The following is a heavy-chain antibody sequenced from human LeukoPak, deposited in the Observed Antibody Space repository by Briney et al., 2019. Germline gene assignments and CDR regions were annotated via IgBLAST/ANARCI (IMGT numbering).Heavy chain of an antibody. V-gene: IGHV3-23*01. CDR1: GVTFSSYA. Sequence: GGSLRLSCAASGVTFSSYAMTWVRQAPGKGLEWVSGISGSGGGTYYADSVKGRFTISRDNSKNTLYLQMNSLRAEDTAVYYCAKGTGYYGSGSFDYWGQGTLVTVSS. CDR2: ISGSGGGT. D-gene: IGHD3-10*01. J-gene: IGHJ4*02. CDR3: AKGTGYYGSGSFDY.